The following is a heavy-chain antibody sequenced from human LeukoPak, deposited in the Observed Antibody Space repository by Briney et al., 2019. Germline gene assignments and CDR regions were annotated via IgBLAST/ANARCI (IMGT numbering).Heavy chain of an antibody. V-gene: IGHV4-34*01. J-gene: IGHJ4*02. CDR3: ARGRGIVGATYFDY. Sequence: PSETLSLTCAVYGGSFSGYYWSWTRQPPGKGLEWIGEINHSGSTNYNPSLKSRVTISVDTSKNQFSLKLSSVTAADTAVYYCARGRGIVGATYFDYWGQGTLVTVSS. CDR1: GGSFSGYY. D-gene: IGHD1-26*01. CDR2: INHSGST.